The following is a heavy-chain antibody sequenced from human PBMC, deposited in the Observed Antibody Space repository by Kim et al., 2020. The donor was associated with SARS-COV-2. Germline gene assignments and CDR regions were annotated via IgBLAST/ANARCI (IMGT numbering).Heavy chain of an antibody. CDR3: AKDTSSWTGRGFDY. D-gene: IGHD6-13*01. J-gene: IGHJ4*02. V-gene: IGHV3-43*02. CDR2: ISGDVLNT. Sequence: GGSLRLSCAASGFTFDAYAMHWVRQAPGKGLEWVSLISGDVLNTYYTDSVKGRFTISRDNIKNSLYLQMNSLRTEDTALYYCAKDTSSWTGRGFDYWGQGTLVTVST. CDR1: GFTFDAYA.